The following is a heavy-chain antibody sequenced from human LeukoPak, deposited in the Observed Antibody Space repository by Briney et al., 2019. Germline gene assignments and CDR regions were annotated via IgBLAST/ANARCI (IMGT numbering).Heavy chain of an antibody. V-gene: IGHV4-4*07. D-gene: IGHD3-3*01. CDR2: IYTSGST. J-gene: IGHJ5*02. CDR3: ARSQYDFWSGDFDSNWFDP. CDR1: GGSISSYY. Sequence: SETLSLTCTVSGGSISSYYWSWIRQPAGKGLEWIGRIYTSGSTNYNPSLKSRVTMSVDTSKSQFSLKLSSVPAADTAVYYCARSQYDFWSGDFDSNWFDPWGQGTLVTVSS.